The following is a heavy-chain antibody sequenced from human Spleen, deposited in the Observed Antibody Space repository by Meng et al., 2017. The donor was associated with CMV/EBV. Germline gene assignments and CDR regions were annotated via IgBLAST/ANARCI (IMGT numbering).Heavy chain of an antibody. CDR2: ISYDGSNK. J-gene: IGHJ3*02. V-gene: IGHV3-30-3*01. D-gene: IGHD3-3*01. CDR1: GFTFSSYA. Sequence: GESLKISCAASGFTFSSYAMHWVRQAPGKGLEWVAVISYDGSNKYYADSVKGRFTISRDNSTNTLYLQMNSLRAEDTAVYYCARGRITIFGVVMENDAFDIWGQGTMVTVSS. CDR3: ARGRITIFGVVMENDAFDI.